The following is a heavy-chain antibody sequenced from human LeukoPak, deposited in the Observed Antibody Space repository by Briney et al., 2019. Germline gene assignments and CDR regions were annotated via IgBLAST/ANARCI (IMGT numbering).Heavy chain of an antibody. Sequence: SETLSLTCSVSGGSISSGDYYWSWIRQPPGKGLEWIGYIYYSGSTFYNPSLKSRVTISVDTSKNQFSLKLSSVTAADTAVYYCATRITMVRGVMPYYYGMDVWAQGTTVTVSS. CDR2: IYYSGST. CDR3: ATRITMVRGVMPYYYGMDV. J-gene: IGHJ6*02. V-gene: IGHV4-30-4*01. D-gene: IGHD3-10*01. CDR1: GGSISSGDYY.